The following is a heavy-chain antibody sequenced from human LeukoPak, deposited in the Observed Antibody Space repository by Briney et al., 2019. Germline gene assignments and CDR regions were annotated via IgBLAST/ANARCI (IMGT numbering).Heavy chain of an antibody. CDR2: IKQDGSET. V-gene: IGHV3-7*01. D-gene: IGHD2-2*01. CDR3: GSTNSLSY. CDR1: GFAFSNYW. Sequence: GESLRPSCAASGFAFSNYWMNWVRQAPGKGLEWVANIKQDGSETNYVDSVKGRFTISRDNAKNSLYLQMNSLRAEDTALYYCGSTNSLSYWGQGTLVTVSS. J-gene: IGHJ4*02.